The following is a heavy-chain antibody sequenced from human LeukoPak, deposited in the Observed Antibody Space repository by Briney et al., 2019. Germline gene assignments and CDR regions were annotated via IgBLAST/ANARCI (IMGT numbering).Heavy chain of an antibody. CDR2: ISADNGNT. J-gene: IGHJ6*02. CDR3: ARDGPCSGGSCYPGEALYYYGMDV. CDR1: GYTFTSYG. V-gene: IGHV1-18*01. D-gene: IGHD2-15*01. Sequence: ASVKVSCKGSGYTFTSYGISWVRQPPGQGLEWVGLISADNGNTNYAQKLQGRVTMTTDTSTSTAYMELRSLRSDDTAVYYCARDGPCSGGSCYPGEALYYYGMDVWGQGTTVTVSS.